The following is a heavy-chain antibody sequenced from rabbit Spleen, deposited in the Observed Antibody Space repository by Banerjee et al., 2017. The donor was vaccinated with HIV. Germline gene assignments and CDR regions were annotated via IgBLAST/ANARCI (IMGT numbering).Heavy chain of an antibody. Sequence: QEQLVESGGGLVQPEGSLTLTCTTSGFSFSSGYYMCWVRQAPGKGLEWIACIYIGSSDSSQYASWAKGRFTISKTSSTTVALQMTSLTAADTATYFCVRGASSSGYYSLWGPGTLVTVS. CDR3: VRGASSSGYYSL. V-gene: IGHV1S45*01. D-gene: IGHD1-1*01. CDR1: GFSFSSGYY. CDR2: IYIGSSDSS. J-gene: IGHJ4*01.